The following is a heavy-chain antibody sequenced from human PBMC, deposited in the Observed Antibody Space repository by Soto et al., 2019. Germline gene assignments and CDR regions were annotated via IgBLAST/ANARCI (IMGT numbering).Heavy chain of an antibody. J-gene: IGHJ4*02. D-gene: IGHD5-12*01. V-gene: IGHV3-30*18. CDR1: GFTFSSYG. Sequence: GGSLRLSCAASGFTFSSYGMHWVRQAPGKGLEWVAVISYDGSNKYYADSVKGRFTISRDNSKNTLYLQMNSLRAEDTAVYYCAKAPIGYATLDYWGQGTLVTVSS. CDR2: ISYDGSNK. CDR3: AKAPIGYATLDY.